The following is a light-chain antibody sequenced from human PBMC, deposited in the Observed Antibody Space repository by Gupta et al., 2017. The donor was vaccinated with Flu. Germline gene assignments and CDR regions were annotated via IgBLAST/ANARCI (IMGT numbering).Light chain of an antibody. V-gene: IGLV3-1*01. CDR3: QACDSGIVV. J-gene: IGLJ2*01. CDR1: KSGNKY. Sequence: SSELTQPPSVSVSPGQTASITCSGDKSGNKYTSWYQQKPGQSPVLLIQQDTKRPSGIPERFSDSNSATTATLTISETEAVDEDDFHCQACDSGIVVFGGGTTLTVL. CDR2: QDT.